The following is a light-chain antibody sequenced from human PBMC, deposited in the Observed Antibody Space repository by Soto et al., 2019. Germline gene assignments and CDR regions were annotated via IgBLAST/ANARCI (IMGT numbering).Light chain of an antibody. J-gene: IGKJ4*01. V-gene: IGKV1-9*01. CDR1: QGISDY. Sequence: DIQLTQSPSFLSASVGDRVTISCRASQGISDYLAWYQQKPGKAPKLLIYGASTLQSGVPSRFSGSESGTEFTLTISSLQPEDFATYFGQQFNAYPLTFGGGTKLEIK. CDR2: GAS. CDR3: QQFNAYPLT.